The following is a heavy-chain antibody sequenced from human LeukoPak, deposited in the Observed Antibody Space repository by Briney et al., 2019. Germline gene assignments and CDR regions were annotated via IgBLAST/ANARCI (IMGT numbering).Heavy chain of an antibody. Sequence: PSETLSLTCTVSGASFNSDDQYWNWIRQSPGKGLEWIGSIHPSGMLCNNPSLESRVIMSRDTSKNQFSLNLNSVTAADTAVYFCSRGLDSRKLGYWGQGILVTVSS. J-gene: IGHJ4*02. D-gene: IGHD3-22*01. CDR3: SRGLDSRKLGY. V-gene: IGHV4-31*03. CDR2: IHPSGML. CDR1: GASFNSDDQY.